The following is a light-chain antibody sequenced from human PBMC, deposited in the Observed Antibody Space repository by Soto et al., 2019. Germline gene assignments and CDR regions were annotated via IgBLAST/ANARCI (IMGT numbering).Light chain of an antibody. CDR2: AVS. Sequence: DIQLTQSPSFLSASVGDRVTITCRASQGISSYFAWYQQKPWKTPKLLIYAVSSLQSGVPSRFSGSGSRTEFTLTIGILQPEDFATYYGQQLVIYPYSFDQDTKLQIK. CDR3: QQLVIYPYS. CDR1: QGISSY. J-gene: IGKJ2*01. V-gene: IGKV1-9*01.